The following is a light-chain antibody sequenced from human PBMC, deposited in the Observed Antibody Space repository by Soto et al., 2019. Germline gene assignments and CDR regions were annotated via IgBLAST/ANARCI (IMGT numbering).Light chain of an antibody. CDR2: AAS. CDR1: QSISSY. Sequence: DIQMTQSPSSLSASVGARVPITCRARQSISSYLNWYQQKPGKAPKLLIYAASSLQSGVPSRFSGSGSGTDFTLTISSLQPEDFATYYCQQSYSTPQTFGQGTKVDIK. V-gene: IGKV1-39*01. J-gene: IGKJ1*01. CDR3: QQSYSTPQT.